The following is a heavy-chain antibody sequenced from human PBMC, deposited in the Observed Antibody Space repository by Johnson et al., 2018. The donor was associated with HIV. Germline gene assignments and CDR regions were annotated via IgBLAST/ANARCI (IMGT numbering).Heavy chain of an antibody. V-gene: IGHV3-NL1*01. D-gene: IGHD6-6*01. Sequence: QVQLVESGGGVVQPGRSLRLSCAASGFTFSSYGMHWVRQAPGKGLECVSAISGSGGSTYYADSVKGRFTISRDNSKNTLYLQMNSLRAEDTAVYYCSSTIAARGAFDIWGQGTMVTVSS. CDR3: SSTIAARGAFDI. J-gene: IGHJ3*02. CDR1: GFTFSSYG. CDR2: ISGSGGST.